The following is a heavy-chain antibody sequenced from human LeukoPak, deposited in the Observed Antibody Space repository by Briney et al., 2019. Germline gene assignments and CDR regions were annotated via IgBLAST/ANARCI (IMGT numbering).Heavy chain of an antibody. V-gene: IGHV3-53*01. J-gene: IGHJ3*02. CDR2: IYSDNT. Sequence: GGSLRLSCTVSGFTVSSNSMSWVRQAPGKGLEWVSFIYSDNTHYSDSVKGRFTISRDNSKNTLYLQMNSLRAEDTAVYYCARGSYCSGGSCYLANDAFDIWGQGTMVTVSS. D-gene: IGHD2-15*01. CDR1: GFTVSSNS. CDR3: ARGSYCSGGSCYLANDAFDI.